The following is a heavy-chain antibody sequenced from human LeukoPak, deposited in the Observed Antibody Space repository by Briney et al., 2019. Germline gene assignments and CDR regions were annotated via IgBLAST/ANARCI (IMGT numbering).Heavy chain of an antibody. Sequence: PGGSLRLSCTASGFTFGDYAMSWVRQAPGKGLEWVGFIRSKAYGGTTEYAASVKGRFTISSDDSKSIAYLQMNSLKTEDTAVYYCTNDKIYDFWSGYSVGAFDIWGQGTMVTVSS. V-gene: IGHV3-49*04. CDR2: IRSKAYGGTT. CDR3: TNDKIYDFWSGYSVGAFDI. J-gene: IGHJ3*02. D-gene: IGHD3-3*01. CDR1: GFTFGDYA.